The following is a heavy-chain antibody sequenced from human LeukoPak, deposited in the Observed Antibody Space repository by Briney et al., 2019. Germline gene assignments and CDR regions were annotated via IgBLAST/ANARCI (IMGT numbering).Heavy chain of an antibody. Sequence: PGGSLRLSCAASGFTLSSFDMHRVPQPTGQGLEWVSTIGTAGDTYYPGSVEGRFTLSRDNAKNSLYLQMNSLTAGDTAVYYCARGPPRGKYYYMDVWGKGTTVAVSS. J-gene: IGHJ6*03. CDR2: IGTAGDT. CDR3: ARGPPRGKYYYMDV. V-gene: IGHV3-13*01. CDR1: GFTLSSFD. D-gene: IGHD1-1*01.